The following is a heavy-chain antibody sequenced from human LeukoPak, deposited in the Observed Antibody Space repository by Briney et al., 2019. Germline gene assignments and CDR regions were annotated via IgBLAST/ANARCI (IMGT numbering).Heavy chain of an antibody. D-gene: IGHD6-13*01. CDR3: ARFRFASSWPYGVDV. CDR1: RFTFSSFG. Sequence: GGSLRLSCAASRFTFSSFGMTWVRQAPGKGLECVSAISNSGDSTYYAESVKGRFTISRDNSKNMLYLQMNSLRAEDTAVYYCARFRFASSWPYGVDVWGQGTTVTVSS. J-gene: IGHJ6*02. CDR2: ISNSGDST. V-gene: IGHV3-23*01.